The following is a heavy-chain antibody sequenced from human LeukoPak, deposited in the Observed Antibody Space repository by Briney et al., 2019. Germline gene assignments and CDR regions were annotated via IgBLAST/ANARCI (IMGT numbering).Heavy chain of an antibody. J-gene: IGHJ3*02. D-gene: IGHD6-13*01. V-gene: IGHV3-53*01. CDR3: ARVTWVDEQQLVSDAFDX. CDR2: IYGGGTT. Sequence: GGSLRLSCAASGFTVSSNYMSWVRQAPGKGLEWVSVIYGGGTTYYADSVKGRFTISRDNSKNTLYLQMNSLRVEDTAVYCCARVTWVDEQQLVSDAFDXXXQGTMVTVSS. CDR1: GFTVSSNY.